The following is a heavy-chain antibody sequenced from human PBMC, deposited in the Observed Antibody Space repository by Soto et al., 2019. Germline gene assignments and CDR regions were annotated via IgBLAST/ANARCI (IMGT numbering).Heavy chain of an antibody. Sequence: SETLSLTCAVYGGSFSGYYWSWIRQPPGKGLEWIGEINHSGSTNYNPSLKSRVTISVDTSKNQFSLKLSSVTAADTAVYYCARGRVLRRDCSGGSCYESHFLYNWFDPWGQGTLVTVSS. CDR3: ARGRVLRRDCSGGSCYESHFLYNWFDP. V-gene: IGHV4-34*01. CDR2: INHSGST. J-gene: IGHJ5*02. CDR1: GGSFSGYY. D-gene: IGHD2-15*01.